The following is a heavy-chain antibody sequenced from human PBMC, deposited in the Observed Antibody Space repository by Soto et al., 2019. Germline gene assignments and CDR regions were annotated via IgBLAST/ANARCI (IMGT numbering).Heavy chain of an antibody. V-gene: IGHV1-3*01. CDR1: GYTFTSYA. D-gene: IGHD3-9*01. CDR2: INAGNGNT. CDR3: ARVTGYYAPDY. Sequence: QVQLVQSGAEVKKPGASVKVSCKASGYTFTSYAMHWVRQAPGQRLEWMGWINAGNGNTKYSQKFQGRVTITRDTSASTAYMELSSLRSEDTAVYFCARVTGYYAPDYWGQGTLVTVSS. J-gene: IGHJ4*02.